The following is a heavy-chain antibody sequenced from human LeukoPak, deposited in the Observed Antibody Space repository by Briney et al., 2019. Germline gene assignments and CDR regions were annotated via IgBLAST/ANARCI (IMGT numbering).Heavy chain of an antibody. J-gene: IGHJ4*02. D-gene: IGHD3-22*01. CDR3: ARDPPNYYDSSGYFWHFDY. CDR2: INPSGGST. Sequence: SVKVSCKASGYTFTSYYMHWVRQAPGQGLEWMGIINPSGGSTSYAQKFQGRVTMTRDMSTSTVYMELSSLRSEDTAVYYCARDPPNYYDSSGYFWHFDYWGQGTLVTVSS. CDR1: GYTFTSYY. V-gene: IGHV1-46*01.